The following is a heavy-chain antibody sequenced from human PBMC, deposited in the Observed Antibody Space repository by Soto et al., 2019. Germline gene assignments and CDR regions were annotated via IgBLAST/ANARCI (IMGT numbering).Heavy chain of an antibody. J-gene: IGHJ4*02. D-gene: IGHD4-17*01. CDR2: INQNGNEK. V-gene: IGHV3-7*01. CDR1: GFTFSSYW. CDR3: ARVNYGDLGC. Sequence: GGSLRLSCAASGFTFSSYWMSWVRQAPGKGLEWVANINQNGNEKYYVDSVKGRFIVSRDNAENSLDLQMNSLRVDDTAVYYCARVNYGDLGCWGQGILVTVSS.